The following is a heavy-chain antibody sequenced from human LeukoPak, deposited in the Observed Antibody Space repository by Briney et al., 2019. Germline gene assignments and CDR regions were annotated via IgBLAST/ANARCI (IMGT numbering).Heavy chain of an antibody. J-gene: IGHJ6*03. V-gene: IGHV1-69*13. CDR3: ARHNSGYDSTLYYYMDV. D-gene: IGHD5-12*01. CDR2: IIPIFGTA. Sequence: GASVKVSCKASGGTFSSYAISWVRQAPGQGLEWMGGIIPIFGTANYAQKFQGRVTITADESTSTAYMELSSLRSEDTAVYYCARHNSGYDSTLYYYMDVWGKGTTVTISS. CDR1: GGTFSSYA.